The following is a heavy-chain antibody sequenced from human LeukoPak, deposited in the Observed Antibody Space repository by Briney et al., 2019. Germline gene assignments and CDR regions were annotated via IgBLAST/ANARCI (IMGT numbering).Heavy chain of an antibody. CDR2: IIPIFGTA. D-gene: IGHD5-24*01. CDR1: GGTFSSYA. J-gene: IGHJ6*02. V-gene: IGHV1-69*13. Sequence: GASVKVSCKASGGTFSSYAISWVRQAPGQGLEWMGGIIPIFGTANYAQKFQGRVTITADESTSTAYMELSSLRPEDTAVYYCAREIERWLQSSTYYYYYGMDVWGQGTTVTVSS. CDR3: AREIERWLQSSTYYYYYGMDV.